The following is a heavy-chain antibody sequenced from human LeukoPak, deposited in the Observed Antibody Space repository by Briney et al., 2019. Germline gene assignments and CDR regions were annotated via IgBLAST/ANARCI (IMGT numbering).Heavy chain of an antibody. CDR1: GGSISSSSYY. CDR2: IYYSGST. V-gene: IGHV4-39*01. Sequence: PSETLSLTCIVSGGSISSSSYYWGWIRQPPGKGLEWIGSIYYSGSTYYNPSLKSRVTISVDTSKNQFSLKLSSVTAADTAVYYCARLPVGMKYYYDSSGSIWGQGTMVTVSS. J-gene: IGHJ3*02. D-gene: IGHD3-22*01. CDR3: ARLPVGMKYYYDSSGSI.